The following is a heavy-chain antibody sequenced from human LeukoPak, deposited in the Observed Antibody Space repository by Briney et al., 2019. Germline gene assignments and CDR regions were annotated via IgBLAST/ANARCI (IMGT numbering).Heavy chain of an antibody. D-gene: IGHD3-3*01. Sequence: LGESLKISCKGSGYSFTSYWIGWVRQMPGKGLEWMGIIYPGDSDTRYSPSFQGQVTISADKSISTAYLQWSSLKASDTAMYYCARRTIFGVVIDACDIWGQGTMVTVSS. CDR3: ARRTIFGVVIDACDI. V-gene: IGHV5-51*01. CDR1: GYSFTSYW. J-gene: IGHJ3*02. CDR2: IYPGDSDT.